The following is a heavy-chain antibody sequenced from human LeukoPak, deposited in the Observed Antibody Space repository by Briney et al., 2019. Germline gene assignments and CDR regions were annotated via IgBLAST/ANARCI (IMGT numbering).Heavy chain of an antibody. V-gene: IGHV4-39*07. D-gene: IGHD3-10*01. CDR2: IYYSGST. Sequence: PSESLSLTCTVSGGSISSSSYYWGWIRQPPGKGLEWIGSIYYSGSTYYNPALKSRVTISVDTSKNQFSLKLSSVTAADTAVYYCARGVWFGDYYMDVWGKGTTVTISS. J-gene: IGHJ6*03. CDR1: GGSISSSSYY. CDR3: ARGVWFGDYYMDV.